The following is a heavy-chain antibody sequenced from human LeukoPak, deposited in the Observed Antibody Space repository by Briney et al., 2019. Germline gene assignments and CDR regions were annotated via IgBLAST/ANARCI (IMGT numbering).Heavy chain of an antibody. D-gene: IGHD4-17*01. V-gene: IGHV4-59*01. CDR3: ARDIYGGYYFDY. J-gene: IGHJ4*02. CDR2: IYYSGSI. Sequence: SETLSLTCTVSGGSISSYYWSWIRQPPGKGPEWIGYIYYSGSINYNPSLKSRVTISVDTSKNQFSLKLSSVTAADTAVYYCARDIYGGYYFDYWGQGTLVTVSS. CDR1: GGSISSYY.